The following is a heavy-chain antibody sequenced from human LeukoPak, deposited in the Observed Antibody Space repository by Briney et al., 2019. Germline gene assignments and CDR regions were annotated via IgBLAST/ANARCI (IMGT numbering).Heavy chain of an antibody. CDR1: QIIFSDYG. CDR2: IWYDGSKE. D-gene: IGHD3-10*01. Sequence: PGRSLRLSCAASQIIFSDYGMHWVRQAPGKGLEWVAVIWYDGSKEYYADSVKGRFTVSRDNSKNTLYLQMNSLRAEDTAIYYCVSAIRGSPIDYWGQGTLVSVPS. V-gene: IGHV3-33*01. J-gene: IGHJ4*02. CDR3: VSAIRGSPIDY.